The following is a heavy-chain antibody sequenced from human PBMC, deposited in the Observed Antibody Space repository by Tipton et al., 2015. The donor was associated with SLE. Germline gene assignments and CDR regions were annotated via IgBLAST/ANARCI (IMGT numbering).Heavy chain of an antibody. J-gene: IGHJ4*02. CDR1: GFTFSSYA. CDR3: ARDHYSKNLDF. CDR2: MKQDGSET. D-gene: IGHD4-11*01. V-gene: IGHV3-7*03. Sequence: SLRLSCAASGFTFSSYAMTWVRQAPGKGLEWVANMKQDGSETHYVDSVKGRFTVSRDNAENSLFLQMTSLRVEDTAVYYCARDHYSKNLDFWGQGTLVTVSS.